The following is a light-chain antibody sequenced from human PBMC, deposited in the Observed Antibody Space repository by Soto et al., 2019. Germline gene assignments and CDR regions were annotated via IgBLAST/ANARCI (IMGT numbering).Light chain of an antibody. CDR1: RSVSNN. CDR3: QQYNEWPLT. CDR2: HAA. J-gene: IGKJ4*01. V-gene: IGKV3-15*01. Sequence: EIVMTQSPAPLSVSPGERATLSCRASRSVSNNVAWYQQKPGQAPRLLIYHAATRATGIPARFSGSGSGTEVTLTISSLQSEDFAVYYCQQYNEWPLTFGGGTKVEIK.